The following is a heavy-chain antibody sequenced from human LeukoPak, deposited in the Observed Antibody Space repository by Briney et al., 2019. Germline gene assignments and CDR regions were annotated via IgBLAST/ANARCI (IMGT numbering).Heavy chain of an antibody. V-gene: IGHV3-66*01. CDR3: ARSPGYSYGPVRYYYGMDV. D-gene: IGHD5-18*01. CDR1: GFTVSSNY. Sequence: GGSLRLSCAASGFTVSSNYMSWVRQAPGKGLEWVSVIYSGGSTYYADSVQGRFTISRDNSKNTLYLQMNSLGAEDTAVYYCARSPGYSYGPVRYYYGMDVWGQGTTVTVSS. CDR2: IYSGGST. J-gene: IGHJ6*02.